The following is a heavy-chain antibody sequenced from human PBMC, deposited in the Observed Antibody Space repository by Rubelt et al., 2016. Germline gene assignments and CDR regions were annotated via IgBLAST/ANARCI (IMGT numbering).Heavy chain of an antibody. V-gene: IGHV3-49*02. Sequence: GLDWVGFIRSEAYGETTEYAASVKGRFSISRDDSKNSLYLQMNSLKTEDTAVYYCARLGGSYFVDYWGQGTLVTVSS. CDR2: IRSEAYGETT. CDR3: ARLGGSYFVDY. J-gene: IGHJ4*02. D-gene: IGHD1-26*01.